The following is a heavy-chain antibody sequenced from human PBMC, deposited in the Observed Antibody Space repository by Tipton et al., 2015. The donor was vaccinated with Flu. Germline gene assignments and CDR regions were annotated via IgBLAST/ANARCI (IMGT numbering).Heavy chain of an antibody. CDR1: GGSISSYY. Sequence: LRLSCTVSGGSISSYYWSWIRQTPGKGLEWIGYIYYSGKTNYNPSLKSRVTILVDTSKNQFSLKLSSVTAADTAVYYCSRHTGDSVRGVIDYWGQGTLVTVSS. V-gene: IGHV4-59*08. CDR2: IYYSGKT. CDR3: SRHTGDSVRGVIDY. D-gene: IGHD3-10*02. J-gene: IGHJ4*02.